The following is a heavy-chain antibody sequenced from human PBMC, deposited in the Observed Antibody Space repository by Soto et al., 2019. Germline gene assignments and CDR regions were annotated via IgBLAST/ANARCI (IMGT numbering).Heavy chain of an antibody. J-gene: IGHJ3*02. D-gene: IGHD3-22*01. CDR3: ARSRDYYETFAAFDI. CDR2: IKQDGSEK. CDR1: GFTFSSYW. V-gene: IGHV3-7*05. Sequence: PGGSLRLSCAASGFTFSSYWMSWVRQAPGKGLEWVANIKQDGSEKYYVDSVKGRFTISRDNAKNSLYLQMNSLGAEDTAVYYCARSRDYYETFAAFDIWGQGTMVTVSS.